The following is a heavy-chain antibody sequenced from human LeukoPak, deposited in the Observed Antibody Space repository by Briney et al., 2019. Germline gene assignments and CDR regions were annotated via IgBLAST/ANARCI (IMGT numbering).Heavy chain of an antibody. V-gene: IGHV1-46*01. CDR2: INPSGGST. J-gene: IGHJ6*03. Sequence: ASVKVSCKASGYTFTSYYMHWVRQAPGQGLEWMGIINPSGGSTSYAQKFQGRVTMTRDMSTSTVYMELSSLRSEDTAVYYCARDHKSRVYYYYYMDVWGKGTTVTVS. CDR1: GYTFTSYY. CDR3: ARDHKSRVYYYYYMDV. D-gene: IGHD5/OR15-5a*01.